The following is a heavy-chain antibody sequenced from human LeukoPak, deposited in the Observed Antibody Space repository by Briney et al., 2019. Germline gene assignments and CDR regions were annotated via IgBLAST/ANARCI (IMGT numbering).Heavy chain of an antibody. V-gene: IGHV3-23*01. CDR1: GFTFSSYA. Sequence: PGGSLRLSCAASGFTFSSYAMSWVHQAPGKGLEWVPSISTSGDSTYYADSVKGRFTISRDNSKNTLYLQMNSLRAEDTAIYYCAKMRGWELPRFDYWGQGTLVTVSS. CDR3: AKMRGWELPRFDY. CDR2: ISTSGDST. J-gene: IGHJ4*02. D-gene: IGHD1-26*01.